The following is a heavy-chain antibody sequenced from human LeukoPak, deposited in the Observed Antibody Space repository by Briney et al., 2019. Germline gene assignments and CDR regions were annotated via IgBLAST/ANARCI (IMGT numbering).Heavy chain of an antibody. V-gene: IGHV3-74*01. J-gene: IGHJ4*02. CDR3: AREGPGLPDY. CDR2: INSDGSST. CDR1: GFTFSTDG. Sequence: GGSLRLSCVASGFTFSTDGMSWVRQAPGKGLEWVSRINSDGSSTSYADSVKGRFTISRDNAKNTLYLQMNSLRAEDTAVYYCAREGPGLPDYWGQGTLVTVSS.